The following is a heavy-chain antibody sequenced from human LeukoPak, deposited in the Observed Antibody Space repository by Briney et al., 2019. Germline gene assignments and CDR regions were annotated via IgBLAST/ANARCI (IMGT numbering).Heavy chain of an antibody. CDR1: GFSFSSYS. Sequence: GGSLRLSCSASGFSFSSYSMNWVRQAPGKGLEWVSYISGSGNAIHYTDSVKGRFTISRDNAKNALYLQMNSLRAEDTAVYFCARDYLYAFDYWGQGTLVTVSS. CDR3: ARDYLYAFDY. V-gene: IGHV3-48*01. D-gene: IGHD2-2*01. J-gene: IGHJ4*02. CDR2: ISGSGNAI.